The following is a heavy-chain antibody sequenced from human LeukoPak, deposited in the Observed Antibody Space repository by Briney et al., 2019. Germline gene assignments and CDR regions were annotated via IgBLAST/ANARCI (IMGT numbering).Heavy chain of an antibody. CDR3: ARRRTAAAGTEFDY. CDR2: IYYSGST. V-gene: IGHV4-39*01. J-gene: IGHJ4*02. CDR1: GGSISSSSYY. D-gene: IGHD6-13*01. Sequence: PSETLSLTCTVSGGSISSSSYYWGWIRQPPGKGLEWIGSIYYSGSTYYNPSLKSRVTISVDTSKNQFSLKLSSVTAADTAVYYCARRRTAAAGTEFDYWGQGTLVTVSS.